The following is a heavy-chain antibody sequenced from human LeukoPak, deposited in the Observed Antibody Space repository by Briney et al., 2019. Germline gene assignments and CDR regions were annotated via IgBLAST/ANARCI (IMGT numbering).Heavy chain of an antibody. D-gene: IGHD1-26*01. V-gene: IGHV3-48*03. CDR3: ARDMRSGGSYDY. CDR1: GFTFNSYE. Sequence: PGGSLRLSCAASGFTFNSYEMNWVRQAPGKGLEWVSYISSSGSTIYYADSVKGRFTISRDNAKNSLYLQMNSLRAEDTAVYYCARDMRSGGSYDYWGQGTLVTVSS. CDR2: ISSSGSTI. J-gene: IGHJ4*02.